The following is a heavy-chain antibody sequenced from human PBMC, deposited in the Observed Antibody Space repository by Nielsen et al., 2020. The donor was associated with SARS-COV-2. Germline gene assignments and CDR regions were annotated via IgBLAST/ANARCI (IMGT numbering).Heavy chain of an antibody. V-gene: IGHV4-59*13. CDR3: AREGGYGYGLGYYYYGMDV. Sequence: SETLSLTCTVSGGSISSYYWSWIRQPPGKGLEWIGYIYYSGSTNYNPSLKSRVTISVDTSKNQFSLKLSSVTAADTAVYYCAREGGYGYGLGYYYYGMDVWGQGTTVTVSS. CDR1: GGSISSYY. D-gene: IGHD5-18*01. CDR2: IYYSGST. J-gene: IGHJ6*02.